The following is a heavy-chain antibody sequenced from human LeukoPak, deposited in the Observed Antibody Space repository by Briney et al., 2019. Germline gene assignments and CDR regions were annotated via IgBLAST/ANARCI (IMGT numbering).Heavy chain of an antibody. J-gene: IGHJ4*02. CDR3: AKSPICSGGSCYAPPPVDY. CDR1: GFTFSSYA. CDR2: ISGSGGST. Sequence: GGSLRLSCAASGFTFSSYAMSWVRQAPGKGLEWVSAISGSGGSTYYADSVKGRFTISRDNSKNTLYLQINSLRAEDTAVYYCAKSPICSGGSCYAPPPVDYWGQGTLVTVSS. D-gene: IGHD2-15*01. V-gene: IGHV3-23*01.